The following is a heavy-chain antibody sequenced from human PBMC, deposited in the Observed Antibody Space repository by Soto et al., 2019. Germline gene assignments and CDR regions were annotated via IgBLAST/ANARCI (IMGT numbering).Heavy chain of an antibody. Sequence: QVQLVQSGAEVKNPGASVRVSCKASGYTFTSYDINWVRQATGQGLEWLGWMNPKSGNTGYAQKFQGRVTMTRDTSISTAYMELSSLRSEDTAVYYCARRAGAYGDYLGYWGQGTLVTVSS. CDR1: GYTFTSYD. V-gene: IGHV1-8*01. D-gene: IGHD4-17*01. CDR3: ARRAGAYGDYLGY. CDR2: MNPKSGNT. J-gene: IGHJ4*02.